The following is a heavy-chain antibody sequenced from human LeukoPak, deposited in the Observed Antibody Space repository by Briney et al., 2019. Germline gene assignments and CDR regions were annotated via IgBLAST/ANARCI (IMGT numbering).Heavy chain of an antibody. J-gene: IGHJ4*02. CDR1: GFTFSNYA. CDR2: LSGSGGST. V-gene: IGHV3-23*01. D-gene: IGHD4-17*01. CDR3: AKDAPHDYGDYGLYYFDY. Sequence: PGGSLRLSCAASGFTFSNYAMSWVRQAPGKGLEWVSALSGSGGSTYYADSVKGRFTISRDNSKNTLYLQMNSLRAEDTAVYYCAKDAPHDYGDYGLYYFDYWGQGTLVTVSS.